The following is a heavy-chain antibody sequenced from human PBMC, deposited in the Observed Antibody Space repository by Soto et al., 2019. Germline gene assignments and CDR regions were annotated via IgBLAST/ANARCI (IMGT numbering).Heavy chain of an antibody. CDR2: IDPSDSRT. CDR1: GYMFPINH. J-gene: IGHJ4*02. V-gene: IGHV5-10-1*01. CDR3: ARHGSNGDFDF. D-gene: IGHD2-8*01. Sequence: GESLKISCEASGYMFPINHISWVRQMPGKGLEWVGKIDPSDSRTMYRPSSRARITISVDKSINTAYLEWGRLKASDTAMYYCARHGSNGDFDFWGQGTQVTVSS.